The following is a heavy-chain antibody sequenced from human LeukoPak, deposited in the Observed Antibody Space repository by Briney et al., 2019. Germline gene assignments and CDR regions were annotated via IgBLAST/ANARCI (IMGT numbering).Heavy chain of an antibody. CDR3: ARDVMTTRSFDY. V-gene: IGHV4-4*07. CDR1: GGSISSYY. Sequence: PSETLSLTCTVSGGSISSYYWSWIRRPAGKGLEWIGRIYTSGSTNYNPSLKSRVTISVDKSKNQFSLKLSSVTAADTAVYYCARDVMTTRSFDYWGQGTLVTVSS. CDR2: IYTSGST. D-gene: IGHD3-22*01. J-gene: IGHJ4*02.